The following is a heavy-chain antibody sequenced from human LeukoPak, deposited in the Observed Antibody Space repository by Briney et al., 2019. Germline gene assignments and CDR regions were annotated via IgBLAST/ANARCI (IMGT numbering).Heavy chain of an antibody. D-gene: IGHD3-22*01. CDR3: ARGRYYYDSSGYFQQFDY. V-gene: IGHV4-34*01. Sequence: SETLSLTCAVYGGSFSGYYWSWIRQPPGKGLEWIGEINHSGSTNYNPSLKSRVTISVDTSKNQFSLKLSSVTAADTAVYYCARGRYYYDSSGYFQQFDYWGQGTLVTVSS. CDR1: GGSFSGYY. J-gene: IGHJ4*02. CDR2: INHSGST.